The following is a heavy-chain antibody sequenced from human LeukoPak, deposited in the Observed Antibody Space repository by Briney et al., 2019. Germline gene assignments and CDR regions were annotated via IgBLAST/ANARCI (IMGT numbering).Heavy chain of an antibody. CDR3: ARVREEYYYDSSGYRMYYFDY. CDR2: ICYGGST. Sequence: SETLSLTCTVSGVSISSYYWSWIRQAPGKGLEWIGYICYGGSTNYNPSLKSRVTISVDTSKNQFSLKLSSVTAADTAVYYCARVREEYYYDSSGYRMYYFDYWGQGTLVTVSS. V-gene: IGHV4-59*01. D-gene: IGHD3-22*01. CDR1: GVSISSYY. J-gene: IGHJ4*02.